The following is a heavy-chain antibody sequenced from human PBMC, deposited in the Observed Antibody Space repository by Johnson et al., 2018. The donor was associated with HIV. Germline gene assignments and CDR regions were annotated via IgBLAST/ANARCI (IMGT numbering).Heavy chain of an antibody. D-gene: IGHD1-26*01. CDR1: RFTFSSYG. J-gene: IGHJ3*02. Sequence: VQLVESGGGVVQPGGSLRLSCAASRFTFSSYGMHWVRQAPGKGLEWVANIKQDGSEKYYVDSVKGRFTISRDNAKNSLYLQMNSVRAEDTAVYYCVKGVVGAEDVFDIWGQGTMVTVSS. CDR2: IKQDGSEK. V-gene: IGHV3-7*01. CDR3: VKGVVGAEDVFDI.